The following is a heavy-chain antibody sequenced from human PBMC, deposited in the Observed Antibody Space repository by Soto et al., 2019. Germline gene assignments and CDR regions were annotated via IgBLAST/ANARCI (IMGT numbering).Heavy chain of an antibody. Sequence: EVQLVESGGGLVQPGGSLRLSCAASGFTFSSYEMNWVRQAPGKGLEWVSYISSSGSTIYYADSVKGRFTISRDNAKNSLYLQMNSLRAEDTVVYYGARSIVLMVYPSHEDTDYWGQGTLVTVSS. V-gene: IGHV3-48*03. CDR1: GFTFSSYE. D-gene: IGHD2-8*01. CDR2: ISSSGSTI. CDR3: ARSIVLMVYPSHEDTDY. J-gene: IGHJ4*02.